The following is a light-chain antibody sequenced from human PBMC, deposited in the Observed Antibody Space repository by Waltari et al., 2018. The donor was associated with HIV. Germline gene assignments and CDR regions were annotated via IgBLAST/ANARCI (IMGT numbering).Light chain of an antibody. J-gene: IGLJ2*01. CDR3: QSYDSSNHVV. CDR2: EDN. Sequence: NFMLTQPHSVSESPGKTVTISCTRSSGSLASNIVQWYQQRPGSSPTPVIYEDNQRPSGVPDRFSGSIDSSSNSASLTISGLKTEDEADYYCQSYDSSNHVVFGGGTKLTVL. CDR1: SGSLASNI. V-gene: IGLV6-57*01.